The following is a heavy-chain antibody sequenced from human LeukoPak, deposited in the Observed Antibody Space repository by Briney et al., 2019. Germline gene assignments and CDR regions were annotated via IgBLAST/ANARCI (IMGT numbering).Heavy chain of an antibody. CDR3: ARGRYYDFWSGRRNWFDP. Sequence: SETLSLTCAVSGGSISSGGYSWSWIRQPPGKGLEWIGYIYYSGSTNYNPSLKSRVTISVDTSKNQFSLKLSSVTAADTAVYYCARGRYYDFWSGRRNWFDPWGQGTLVTVSS. CDR2: IYYSGST. V-gene: IGHV4-30-4*07. D-gene: IGHD3-3*01. J-gene: IGHJ5*02. CDR1: GGSISSGGYS.